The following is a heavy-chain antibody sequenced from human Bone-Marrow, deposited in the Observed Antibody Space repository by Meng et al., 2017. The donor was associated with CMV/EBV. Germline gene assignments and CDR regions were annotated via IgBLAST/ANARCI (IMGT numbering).Heavy chain of an antibody. J-gene: IGHJ3*02. CDR3: ARVTGYSNTRHGRAFDI. CDR1: GGSISSSSYY. CDR2: IYHSGYT. D-gene: IGHD6-13*01. V-gene: IGHV4-61*01. Sequence: SETLSLTCTVSGGSISSSSYYWSWIRQPPGKGLEWIGYIYHSGYTNYNPSLKSRVTISVDTSKNQFSLKLSSVTAADTAVYYCARVTGYSNTRHGRAFDIWGQGTMVTVSS.